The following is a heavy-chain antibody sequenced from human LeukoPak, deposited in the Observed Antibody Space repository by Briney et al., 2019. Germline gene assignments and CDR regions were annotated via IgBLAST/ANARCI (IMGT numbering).Heavy chain of an antibody. CDR2: TYYSGST. D-gene: IGHD4-11*01. V-gene: IGHV4-61*01. Sequence: KPSETLSLTCTVSGGSVSSSSYYWSWVRQAPGKGLEWIGYTYYSGSTNYNPSLKSRLTMSIDTSKNQFSLKLSSVTAADTAVYYCARLQATVTPIIDYWAQGTLVTVSS. CDR3: ARLQATVTPIIDY. J-gene: IGHJ4*02. CDR1: GGSVSSSSYY.